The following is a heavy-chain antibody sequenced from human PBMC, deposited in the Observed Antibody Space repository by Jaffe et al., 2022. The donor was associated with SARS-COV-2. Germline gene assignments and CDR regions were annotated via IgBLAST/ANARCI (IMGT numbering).Heavy chain of an antibody. CDR1: GFTLSANA. V-gene: IGHV3-30*04. Sequence: QVQLVESGGGAVQPGRSLRLSCAASGFTLSANAMHWVRQAPGKGLEWVAVISYDGSNKYYADSVKGRFTISRDNSKNTLSLQMNSLRTEDTAVYYCARDRHYDVLTGSYRGGLDYWGQGTLVTVSS. J-gene: IGHJ4*02. CDR2: ISYDGSNK. D-gene: IGHD3-9*01. CDR3: ARDRHYDVLTGSYRGGLDY.